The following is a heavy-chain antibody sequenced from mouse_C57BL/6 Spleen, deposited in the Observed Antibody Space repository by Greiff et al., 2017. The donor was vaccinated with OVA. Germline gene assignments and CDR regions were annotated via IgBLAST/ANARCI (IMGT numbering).Heavy chain of an antibody. D-gene: IGHD3-2*02. CDR2: IDPETGGT. J-gene: IGHJ4*01. CDR3: TRSGLWGDAMDY. Sequence: LQESGAELVRPGASVTLSCKASGYTFTDYEMHWVKQTPVHGLEWIGAIDPETGGTAYNQKFKGKAILTADKSSSTAYMELRSLTSEDSAVYYCTRSGLWGDAMDYWGQGTSVTVSS. CDR1: GYTFTDYE. V-gene: IGHV1-15*01.